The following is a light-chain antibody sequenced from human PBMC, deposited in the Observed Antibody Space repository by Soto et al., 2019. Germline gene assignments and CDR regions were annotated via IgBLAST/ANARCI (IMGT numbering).Light chain of an antibody. Sequence: EIVMTQSPATLSVSPGERATLSRRASQSVSSNLAWYQQKPGQAPRLLIYGASTRVTGIPARFSGGGSGTEFTLTISSLQSEDFAVYYCQQYNNWPGTFGQGTKVEIK. CDR2: GAS. CDR1: QSVSSN. CDR3: QQYNNWPGT. V-gene: IGKV3-15*01. J-gene: IGKJ1*01.